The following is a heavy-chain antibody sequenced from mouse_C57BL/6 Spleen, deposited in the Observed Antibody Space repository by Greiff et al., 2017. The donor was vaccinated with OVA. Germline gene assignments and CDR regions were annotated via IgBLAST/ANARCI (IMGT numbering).Heavy chain of an antibody. CDR1: GYAFSSYW. J-gene: IGHJ1*03. V-gene: IGHV1-80*01. Sequence: QVQLQQSGAELVKPGASVKISCKASGYAFSSYWMNWVKQRPGKGLEWIGQIYPGDGDTNYNGKFKGKATLTADKSSSTAYMQLSSLTSEDSAVYFCARWGEDGKEGYWYVEVWGTGTTVTVSS. CDR2: IYPGDGDT. CDR3: ARWGEDGKEGYWYVEV. D-gene: IGHD2-1*01.